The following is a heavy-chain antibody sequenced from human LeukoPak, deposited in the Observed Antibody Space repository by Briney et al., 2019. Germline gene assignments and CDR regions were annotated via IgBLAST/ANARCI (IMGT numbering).Heavy chain of an antibody. D-gene: IGHD3-3*02. CDR3: ARDRALRYLDL. J-gene: IGHJ2*01. Sequence: GGSLRLSCAASGFTFSSYSMNWVRQAPGKGLEWVSSISSSSTYIYYADSVKGRFTISRDDSKNTLYLQMNSLRAEDTAVYYCARDRALRYLDLWGRGTQVTVSS. CDR1: GFTFSSYS. V-gene: IGHV3-21*01. CDR2: ISSSSTYI.